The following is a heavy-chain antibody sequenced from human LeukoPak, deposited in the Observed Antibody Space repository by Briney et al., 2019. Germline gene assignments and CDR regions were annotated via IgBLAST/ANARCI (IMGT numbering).Heavy chain of an antibody. D-gene: IGHD3-10*01. CDR3: ARGARGTWAWGD. Sequence: ASVKVSCKASGYTFTGCYMHWVRQAPGQGLEWMGRINPNSGGTNYAQKFQGRVTMTRDTSVSTAYMELSRLRSDDTAMYYCARGARGTWAWGDWGQGTLVTVSS. J-gene: IGHJ4*02. CDR2: INPNSGGT. CDR1: GYTFTGCY. V-gene: IGHV1-2*06.